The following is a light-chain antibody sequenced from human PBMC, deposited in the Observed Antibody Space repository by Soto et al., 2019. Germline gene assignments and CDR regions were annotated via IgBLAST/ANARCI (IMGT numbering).Light chain of an antibody. J-gene: IGKJ1*01. CDR3: QQYNSYKT. Sequence: DIQMTQSPATLFASVGDRVTITCRASQSISSWLAWYQQKPGKAPKLLIYDASSLESGVPSRFSGSGSGTEFTLTISSLQPDDFATYYCQQYNSYKTFGQGTKV. CDR1: QSISSW. CDR2: DAS. V-gene: IGKV1-5*01.